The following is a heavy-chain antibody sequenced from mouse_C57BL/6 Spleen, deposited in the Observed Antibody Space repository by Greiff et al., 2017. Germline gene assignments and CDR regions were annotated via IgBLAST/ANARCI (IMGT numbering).Heavy chain of an antibody. V-gene: IGHV1-59*01. CDR3: ARGGNYENYAMDD. J-gene: IGHJ4*01. CDR1: GYTFTSYW. CDR2: IDPSDSYT. Sequence: QVQLQQPGAELVRPGTSVKLSCKASGYTFTSYWMHWVKQRPGQGLEWIGVIDPSDSYTNYNQKFKGKATLTVDTSSSTAYMQLSSLTSEDSAVYYCARGGNYENYAMDDWGQGTSVTVSS. D-gene: IGHD2-1*01.